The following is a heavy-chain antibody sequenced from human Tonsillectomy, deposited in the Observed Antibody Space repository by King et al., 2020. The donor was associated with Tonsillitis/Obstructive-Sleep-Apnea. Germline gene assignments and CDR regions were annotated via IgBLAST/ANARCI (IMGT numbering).Heavy chain of an antibody. V-gene: IGHV3-23*04. CDR2: ISSSGGST. D-gene: IGHD6-19*01. CDR1: GFTFSSSA. J-gene: IGHJ4*02. Sequence: VQLVESGGGLVQPGGSLRLYCAASGFTFSSSAMSWVRQTPGKGLEWVSAISSSGGSTYYADSVKGRFTISRDNSKNTLCLQMNSLRAEDTAVYYCATRIAVDGTLAFWGQGTLVTVSS. CDR3: ATRIAVDGTLAF.